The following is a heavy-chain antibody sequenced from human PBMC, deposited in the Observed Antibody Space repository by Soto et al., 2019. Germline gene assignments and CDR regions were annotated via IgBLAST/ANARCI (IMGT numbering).Heavy chain of an antibody. V-gene: IGHV4-31*03. J-gene: IGHJ4*02. D-gene: IGHD3-22*01. CDR2: IYYSGST. CDR1: GGSISSGGYY. CDR3: ARGQMRSGYYY. Sequence: PSETLSLTCTVSGGSISSGGYYWSWIRQHPGKGLEWIGYIYYSGSTYYNPSLKSRVTISVDTSKNQFSLKLSSVTAADTAVYYCARGQMRSGYYYWGQGTLVTVSS.